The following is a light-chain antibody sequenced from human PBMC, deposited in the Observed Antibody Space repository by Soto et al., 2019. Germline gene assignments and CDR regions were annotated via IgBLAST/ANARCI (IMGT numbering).Light chain of an antibody. J-gene: IGKJ3*01. Sequence: AIQLTQSPSSLSASVGDIVTITCRASQGISSALAGYQQKPGKAPKLLIYDASSLESGVPSRFSVSGSGTDFTLTNSSLQPEDFATYYFQQFNSYPKGRFTFGPGTKVDIK. V-gene: IGKV1-13*02. CDR1: QGISSA. CDR2: DAS. CDR3: QQFNSYPKGRFT.